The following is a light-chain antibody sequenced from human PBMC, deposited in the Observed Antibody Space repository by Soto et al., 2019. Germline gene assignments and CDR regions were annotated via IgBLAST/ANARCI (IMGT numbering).Light chain of an antibody. CDR2: DVS. CDR3: SSYGASSTL. Sequence: QSALTQPASLSGSPGQSITISCTGTSSDIGSYNYVSWYQQHPGKAPKLMIFDVSYRPSGISDRFSGSKSGNTASLTISGLRPEDEAIYSCSSYGASSTLFGGGTKLTFL. V-gene: IGLV2-14*03. CDR1: SSDIGSYNY. J-gene: IGLJ3*02.